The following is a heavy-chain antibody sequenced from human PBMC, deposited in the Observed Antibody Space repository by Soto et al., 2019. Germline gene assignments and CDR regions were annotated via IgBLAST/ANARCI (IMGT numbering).Heavy chain of an antibody. J-gene: IGHJ4*01. V-gene: IGHV4-38-2*01. D-gene: IGHD6-19*01. CDR2: INHIGTT. CDR3: ARVHVMVVAGSTFDY. CDR1: GYSISSGYY. Sequence: PSETLSLTCAVSGYSISSGYYWGWIRQPPGKGLEWIGSINHIGTTYYNPSLKSRVTISVDTSNNQFSLKLTSVTAADTAVYYCARVHVMVVAGSTFDYWGHGTLVTVSS.